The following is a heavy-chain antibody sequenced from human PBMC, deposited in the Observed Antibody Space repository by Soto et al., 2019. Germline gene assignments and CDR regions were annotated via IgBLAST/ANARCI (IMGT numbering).Heavy chain of an antibody. CDR1: GFTFSTYW. CDR2: INQDGSEK. J-gene: IGHJ4*02. Sequence: LRLSCAASGFTFSTYWMDWVRQTPGKGLERVANINQDGSEKNYVDSVKGRFTIYRDNAKNSLYLQMSSLTAEDSALYYCSRSLDSWGQGTLVTVSS. CDR3: SRSLDS. V-gene: IGHV3-7*01.